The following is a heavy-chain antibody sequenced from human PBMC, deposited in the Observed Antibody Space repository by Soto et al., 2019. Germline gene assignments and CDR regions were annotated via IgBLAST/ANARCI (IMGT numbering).Heavy chain of an antibody. CDR1: VDSITTYY. D-gene: IGHD1-1*01. V-gene: IGHV4-4*07. Sequence: PSETLSLTCTVSVDSITTYYCNWIRQPAGKGLEWIGRIDASGNTNYNPSLNSRVTLSVDTSKKQFSLKLTSVTAADTAVYYCARFSNNWFQTEGMDVWGQGTTVTVSS. CDR2: IDASGNT. CDR3: ARFSNNWFQTEGMDV. J-gene: IGHJ6*02.